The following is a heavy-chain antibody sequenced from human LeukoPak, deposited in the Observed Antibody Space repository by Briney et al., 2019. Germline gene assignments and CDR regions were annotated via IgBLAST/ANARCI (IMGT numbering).Heavy chain of an antibody. CDR2: IRSKANSYAT. V-gene: IGHV3-73*01. J-gene: IGHJ4*02. CDR3: TRHGIAVAGTGTD. D-gene: IGHD6-19*01. CDR1: GFTFSGSA. Sequence: GGSLRLSCAASGFTFSGSAMHWVRQASGKGLEWVGRIRSKANSYATAYAASVKGRFTISRDDSKNTAYLQMNSLKTEDTAVYYCTRHGIAVAGTGTDWGQGTLVTVSS.